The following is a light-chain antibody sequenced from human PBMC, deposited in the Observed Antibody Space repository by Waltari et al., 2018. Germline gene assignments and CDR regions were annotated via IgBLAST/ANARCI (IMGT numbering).Light chain of an antibody. Sequence: DIQMTQSPSSLSASVGDRVTITCRAIQSISSYLNWYQQKPGKAPKLLIYATSNLQSGVPSRFSGSGSGTDFTLTISSLQPEDFATYYCQQSNSTPLFTFGPGTKVDI. CDR2: ATS. CDR1: QSISSY. CDR3: QQSNSTPLFT. V-gene: IGKV1-39*01. J-gene: IGKJ3*01.